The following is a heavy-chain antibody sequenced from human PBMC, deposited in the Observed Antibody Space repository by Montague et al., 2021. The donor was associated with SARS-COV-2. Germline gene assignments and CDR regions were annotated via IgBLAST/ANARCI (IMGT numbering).Heavy chain of an antibody. J-gene: IGHJ3*02. Sequence: PALVKPTQTLTLTCTFSGFSLSTSGMCVSWIRQPPGKALEWLARIDWDDDKYYSTSLKTRLTISKDTSKNQVVPTMTNMDPVDTATYYCAREYYYDSSGYYGYAFDXWGQGTMVTVSS. CDR3: AREYYYDSSGYYGYAFDX. D-gene: IGHD3-22*01. V-gene: IGHV2-70*11. CDR1: GFSLSTSGMC. CDR2: IDWDDDK.